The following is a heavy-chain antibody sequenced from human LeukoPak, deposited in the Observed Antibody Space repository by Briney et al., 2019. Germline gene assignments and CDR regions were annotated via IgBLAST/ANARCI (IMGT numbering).Heavy chain of an antibody. J-gene: IGHJ4*02. CDR3: ARVTAYCGGDCSRYFDY. CDR1: GGSISSGGYY. V-gene: IGHV4-31*03. Sequence: SETLSLTCTVSGGSISSGGYYWSWIRQHPGKGLEWIGYIYYGGSTYYNPSLKSRVTISVDTSKNQFSLKLSSVTAADTAVYYCARVTAYCGGDCSRYFDYWGQGTLVTVSS. D-gene: IGHD2-21*02. CDR2: IYYGGST.